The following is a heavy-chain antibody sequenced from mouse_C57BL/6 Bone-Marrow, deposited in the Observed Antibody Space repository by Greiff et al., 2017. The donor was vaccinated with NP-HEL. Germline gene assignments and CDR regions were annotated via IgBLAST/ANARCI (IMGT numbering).Heavy chain of an antibody. J-gene: IGHJ2*01. V-gene: IGHV1-61*01. CDR3: ARRGQLRGVDY. D-gene: IGHD3-2*02. CDR2: IYPSDSET. Sequence: VQLQQPGAELVRPGSSVKLSCKASGYTFTSYWMDWVKQRPGQGLEWIGNIYPSDSETHYNQKFKDKATLTVDKSSSTAYMQLSSLTSEDSAVYYCARRGQLRGVDYWGQGTTLTVSS. CDR1: GYTFTSYW.